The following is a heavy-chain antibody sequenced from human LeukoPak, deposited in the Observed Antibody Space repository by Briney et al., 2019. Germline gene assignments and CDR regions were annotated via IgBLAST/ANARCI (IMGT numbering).Heavy chain of an antibody. CDR1: GASISSDY. V-gene: IGHV4-4*07. CDR2: IHPSGML. J-gene: IGHJ4*02. Sequence: SETLSLTCTVSGASISSDYWSWIRQPAGKGLEWIGSIHPSGMLYNNPSLESRVTMSRDTSKNQFSLNLNSVTAADTAVYFCSRGLDSRKLGYWGQGILVTVSS. D-gene: IGHD3-22*01. CDR3: SRGLDSRKLGY.